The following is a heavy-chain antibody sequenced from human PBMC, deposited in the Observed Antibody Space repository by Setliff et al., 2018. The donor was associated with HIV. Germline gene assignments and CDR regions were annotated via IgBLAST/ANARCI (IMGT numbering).Heavy chain of an antibody. CDR3: ARDGSYISRGY. J-gene: IGHJ4*02. CDR1: GFTLIDHW. V-gene: IGHV3-74*01. CDR2: INNDGSIT. Sequence: PGGSLRLSCAASGFTLIDHWMHWVRQVPGKGLVWVSRINNDGSITNYADFVKGRFTMSRDSAKNTLYLQMNSLRAEDTAVYYCARDGSYISRGYWGQGTLVTVSS. D-gene: IGHD5-18*01.